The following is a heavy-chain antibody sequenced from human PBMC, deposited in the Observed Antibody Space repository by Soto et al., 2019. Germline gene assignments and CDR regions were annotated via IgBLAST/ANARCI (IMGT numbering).Heavy chain of an antibody. Sequence: GGSLSLSCAASGFTFSTYAVHWVRRAPGKGLEWVAVISYDVNKKYYADSVKGRFTISRDNSKNMLYLLMDSLRAEDTAVYYCARGLEAYYYYGMDVWGQGTTVTVSS. J-gene: IGHJ6*02. D-gene: IGHD1-1*01. CDR1: GFTFSTYA. V-gene: IGHV3-30-3*01. CDR2: ISYDVNKK. CDR3: ARGLEAYYYYGMDV.